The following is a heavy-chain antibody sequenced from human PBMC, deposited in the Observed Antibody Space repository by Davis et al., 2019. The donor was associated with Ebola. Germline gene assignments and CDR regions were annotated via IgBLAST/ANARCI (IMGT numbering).Heavy chain of an antibody. CDR2: IYYSGST. Sequence: SETLSLTCTVSGGSISSYYWSWVRQPPGKGLEWIGYIYYSGSTNYNPSLKSRVTISADTSKNQFSLRLTSVTAADTAVYYCARVRAASYRNWYFDLWGRGTLVTVSS. CDR3: ARVRAASYRNWYFDL. CDR1: GGSISSYY. J-gene: IGHJ2*01. V-gene: IGHV4-59*08. D-gene: IGHD3-16*02.